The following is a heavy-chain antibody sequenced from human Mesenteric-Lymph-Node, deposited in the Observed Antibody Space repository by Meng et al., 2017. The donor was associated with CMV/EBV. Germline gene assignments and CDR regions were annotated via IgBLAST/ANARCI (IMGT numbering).Heavy chain of an antibody. Sequence: GGSLRLSCAASGFSFSIYSMHWVRQAPGKGPEWVAVISYDGSIQFYADFVKGRFTISRDISKNTLYLQMNSLRPQDTAVYYCARDYGGATDGVDYWGQGSLVTVSS. J-gene: IGHJ4*02. D-gene: IGHD1-26*01. CDR1: GFSFSIYS. CDR3: ARDYGGATDGVDY. CDR2: ISYDGSIQ. V-gene: IGHV3-30*14.